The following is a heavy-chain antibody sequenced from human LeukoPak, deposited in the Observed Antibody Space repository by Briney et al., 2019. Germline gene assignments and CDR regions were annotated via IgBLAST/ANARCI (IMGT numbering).Heavy chain of an antibody. CDR2: INPNSGGT. D-gene: IGHD6-13*01. Sequence: ASVKVSCKASGYTFTGYYMHWVRQAPGQGLEWMGWINPNSGGTNYAQKFQGRVTMTRDTSISTAYMELSRLRSDDTAVYYCARVFGYSSSWGDWFDPWGQGTLVTVSS. J-gene: IGHJ5*02. CDR1: GYTFTGYY. CDR3: ARVFGYSSSWGDWFDP. V-gene: IGHV1-2*02.